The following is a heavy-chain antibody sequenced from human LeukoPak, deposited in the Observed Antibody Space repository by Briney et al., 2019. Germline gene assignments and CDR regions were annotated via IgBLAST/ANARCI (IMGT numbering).Heavy chain of an antibody. CDR1: GFTFSSYA. Sequence: GGSLRLSCAASGFTFSSYAMHWVRQAPGKGLEYVSAISSNGGSTYYANSVKGRFTISRDNSKNTLYLQMGSLRAEDMAVYYCARDGSGSYFRYYYYMDVWGKGTTVTISS. D-gene: IGHD3-10*01. CDR2: ISSNGGST. V-gene: IGHV3-64*01. CDR3: ARDGSGSYFRYYYYMDV. J-gene: IGHJ6*03.